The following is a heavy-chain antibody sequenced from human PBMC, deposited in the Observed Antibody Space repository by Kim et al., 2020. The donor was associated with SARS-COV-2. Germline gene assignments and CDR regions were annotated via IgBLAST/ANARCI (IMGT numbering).Heavy chain of an antibody. CDR3: ARDSGSYFRVGPDY. J-gene: IGHJ4*02. D-gene: IGHD3-10*01. CDR2: ISHDGNNK. Sequence: GGSLRLSCAASGFTFSNYSIHWVRQAPGKGLEWVAVISHDGNNKYYVDSVKGRCTISRDNSKNTLYLQMNSLTTEDTAVYYCARDSGSYFRVGPDYWGQGTLVTVSS. CDR1: GFTFSNYS. V-gene: IGHV3-30-3*01.